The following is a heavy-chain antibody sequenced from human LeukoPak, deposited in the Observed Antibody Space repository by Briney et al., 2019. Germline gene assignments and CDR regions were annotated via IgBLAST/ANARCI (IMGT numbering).Heavy chain of an antibody. Sequence: KFSETLSRTCTVSGGSSSSGSYYWSWIRQPAGKGLGWIGRIYTSGSTNYNPSLKSRVTISVDTSKNQFSLKLSSVTAADTAVYYCARDMDYGGNSFDYWGQGTLVTVSS. V-gene: IGHV4-61*02. CDR3: ARDMDYGGNSFDY. CDR1: GGSSSSGSYY. D-gene: IGHD4-23*01. J-gene: IGHJ4*02. CDR2: IYTSGST.